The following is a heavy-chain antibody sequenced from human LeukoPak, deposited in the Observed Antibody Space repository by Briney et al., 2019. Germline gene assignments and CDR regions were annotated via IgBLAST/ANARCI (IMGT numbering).Heavy chain of an antibody. D-gene: IGHD1-7*01. V-gene: IGHV3-33*01. CDR3: ARGGTTDYGDY. CDR1: GFTFSSYG. CDR2: IWYDGSNK. J-gene: IGHJ4*02. Sequence: PGRSLRLSCAASGFTFSSYGMHWVRQAPGKGLEWVAVIWYDGSNKYYADSVKGRFTISRDNSKNTLYLQMNSLRAGDTAVYYCARGGTTDYGDYWGQGTLVTVSS.